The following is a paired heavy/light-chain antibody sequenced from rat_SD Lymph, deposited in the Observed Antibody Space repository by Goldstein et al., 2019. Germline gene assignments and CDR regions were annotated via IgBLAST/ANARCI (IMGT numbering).Light chain of an antibody. V-gene: IGKV8S6*01. CDR1: QSLLSSGNQKNY. Sequence: DIVMTQSPSSLAVSAGETVTINCKSSQSLLSSGNQKNYLAWYQQKPGQSPKLLIYLASTRESGVPDRFIGSGSGTDFTLTISSVQAEDLADYYCQQHYSYFTFGSGTKLEIK. CDR2: LAS. J-gene: IGKJ4*01. CDR3: QQHYSYFT.
Heavy chain of an antibody. V-gene: IGHV5-34*01. J-gene: IGHJ3*01. CDR3: ARHPLYDGTYYYGWFAY. D-gene: IGHD1-12*02. CDR2: ISSGSSYI. Sequence: EVQLVESGGGLVQPGRSLKLSCVASGFTFSNYGMNWIRQAPGKGLEWVAYISSGSSYIYYAETVKGRFTISRDNAKNTLYLQMTSLRSEDTALYYCARHPLYDGTYYYGWFAYWGQGTLVTVSS. CDR1: GFTFSNYG.